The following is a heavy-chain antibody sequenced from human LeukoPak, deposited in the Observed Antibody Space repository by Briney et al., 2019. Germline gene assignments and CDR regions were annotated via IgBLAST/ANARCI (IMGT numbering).Heavy chain of an antibody. CDR1: GFTFNSYS. D-gene: IGHD2-8*02. V-gene: IGHV3-21*05. Sequence: PGGSLRLSCRASGFTFNSYSMNWVRQAPGKGLEWISYITWISYPKMYGDSVRGRFTISRDNAKNSLYLQMNFLRAEDTAHYYCTRDGADTGFDFEYWGQGVLVAVSS. CDR2: ITWISYPK. CDR3: TRDGADTGFDFEY. J-gene: IGHJ4*02.